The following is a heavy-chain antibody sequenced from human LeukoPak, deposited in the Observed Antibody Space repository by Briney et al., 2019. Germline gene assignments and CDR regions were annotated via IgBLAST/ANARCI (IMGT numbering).Heavy chain of an antibody. D-gene: IGHD3-22*01. V-gene: IGHV4-59*11. J-gene: IGHJ4*02. CDR2: IYYSGST. CDR3: ARGGGVTYYDSTGYLWYFDY. CDR1: GGSISSHY. Sequence: PSETLSLTCTVSGGSISSHYWSWIRQPPGKGLEWIGYIYYSGSTTFNPSLKSRVTISVDTSKNQFSLKLSSATAADTAVYYCARGGGVTYYDSTGYLWYFDYWGQGTLVTVSS.